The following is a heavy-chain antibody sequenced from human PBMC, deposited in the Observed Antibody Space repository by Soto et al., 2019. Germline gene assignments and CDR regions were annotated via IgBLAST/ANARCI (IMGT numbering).Heavy chain of an antibody. CDR2: IYWDDDK. CDR1: GFSLSTSGVG. Sequence: QITLKESGPSLVKPTQTLTLTCTFSGFSLSTSGVGVGWIRQPPGKALEWLALIYWDDDKRYGPSLKSRLTTTKDTSKTQVVRTMTNIATVDTAAYYCAHRGQWPRAGGYDYWGQGTLVTVSS. J-gene: IGHJ4*02. D-gene: IGHD6-19*01. CDR3: AHRGQWPRAGGYDY. V-gene: IGHV2-5*05.